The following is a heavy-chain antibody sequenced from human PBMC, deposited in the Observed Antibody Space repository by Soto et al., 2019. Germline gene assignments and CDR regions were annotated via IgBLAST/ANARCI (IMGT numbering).Heavy chain of an antibody. V-gene: IGHV1-46*01. CDR3: ARGPDIVLVPAALSRYNWFDP. D-gene: IGHD2-2*01. CDR1: GYIFTSYY. Sequence: ASVKVSCQTSGYIFTSYYIHWVRQAPGQGLEWMGWINPFDGSRMFAQSFQGRVTMTRNTSISTAYMELSSLRSEDTAVYYCARGPDIVLVPAALSRYNWFDPWGQGTLVTVSS. J-gene: IGHJ5*02. CDR2: INPFDGSR.